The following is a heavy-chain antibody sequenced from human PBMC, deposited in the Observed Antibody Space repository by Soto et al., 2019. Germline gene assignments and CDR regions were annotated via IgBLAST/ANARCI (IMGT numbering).Heavy chain of an antibody. CDR3: ARDAREYSSSSSDY. J-gene: IGHJ4*02. CDR1: GGSIRSGDYY. CDR2: IYYSGST. D-gene: IGHD6-6*01. Sequence: TLSLTCTVSGGSIRSGDYYWSWIRQPPGKGLEWIGYIYYSGSTYYNPSLKSRVTISVDTSKNQFSLKLSSVTAADTAVYYCARDAREYSSSSSDYWGKGTLVTASS. V-gene: IGHV4-30-4*01.